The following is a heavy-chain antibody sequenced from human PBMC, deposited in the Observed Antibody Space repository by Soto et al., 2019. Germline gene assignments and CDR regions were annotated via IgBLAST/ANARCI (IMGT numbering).Heavy chain of an antibody. CDR3: ARAGTYYYYYGMDV. Sequence: SETLSLTCAVYGGSFSGYYWSWIRQPPGKGLEWIGEINHSGSTNYNPSLKSRVTISVDTSKNQFSLKLSSVTAADTAFYYCARAGTYYYYYGMDVWGQGTTVTVSS. J-gene: IGHJ6*02. CDR2: INHSGST. CDR1: GGSFSGYY. V-gene: IGHV4-34*01.